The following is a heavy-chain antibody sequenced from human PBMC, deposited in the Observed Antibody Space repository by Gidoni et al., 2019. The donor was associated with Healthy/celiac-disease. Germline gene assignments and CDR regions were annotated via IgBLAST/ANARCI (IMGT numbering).Heavy chain of an antibody. CDR2: INHSGST. J-gene: IGHJ6*02. V-gene: IGHV4-34*01. D-gene: IGHD2-2*01. Sequence: QVQLQQWGAGLLKPSETLSLTCAVYGGSFSGYYWSWIRQPPGKGLEWIGEINHSGSTNYNPSLKSRVTISVDTSKNQFSLKLSSVTAADTAVYYCAGGIVVVPAAISQPVELRQGPYYYGMDVWGQGTTVTVSS. CDR1: GGSFSGYY. CDR3: AGGIVVVPAAISQPVELRQGPYYYGMDV.